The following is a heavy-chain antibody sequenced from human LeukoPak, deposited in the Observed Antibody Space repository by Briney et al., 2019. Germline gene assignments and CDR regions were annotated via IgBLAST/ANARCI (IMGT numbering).Heavy chain of an antibody. CDR3: ARDRVPYENSHYYWAFDY. Sequence: PGRSLRLSCAASGFTFSSYGMHWVRQAPGKGLEWVTLISYDGINKNYADSVKGRFTISRDNSKNTLYLQMNSLRDEDTAVYYCARDRVPYENSHYYWAFDYWGQGTLVTVSS. CDR2: ISYDGINK. CDR1: GFTFSSYG. D-gene: IGHD3-22*01. J-gene: IGHJ4*02. V-gene: IGHV3-30*19.